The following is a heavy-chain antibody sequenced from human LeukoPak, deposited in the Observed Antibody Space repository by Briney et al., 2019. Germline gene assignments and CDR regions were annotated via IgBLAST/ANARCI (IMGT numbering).Heavy chain of an antibody. CDR1: GYTFTDYY. V-gene: IGHV1-2*02. CDR3: ATSRGGTSFDY. CDR2: MNPNSGGT. J-gene: IGHJ4*02. D-gene: IGHD2-2*01. Sequence: ASVKVSCKASGYTFTDYYVHWVRQAPGQGLEWMGWMNPNSGGTNYAQRFQGRVTMTRDTSISTAYMELTRLRFDDTAVFYCATSRGGTSFDYGGRGPRATVSS.